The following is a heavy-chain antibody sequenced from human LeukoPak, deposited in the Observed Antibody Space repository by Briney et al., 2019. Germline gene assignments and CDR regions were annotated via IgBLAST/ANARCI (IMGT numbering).Heavy chain of an antibody. CDR2: IYHSGST. J-gene: IGHJ4*02. D-gene: IGHD6-13*01. CDR1: GYSISSGYY. V-gene: IGHV4-38-2*02. Sequence: SETLSLTCTVSGYSISSGYYWGWIRQPPGKGLEWIATIYHSGSTYYNPSLKIRVTISVDTSKNQFSLKLSSVTAADTTVYYCARLSSYSSSWYGYWGQGTLVTVS. CDR3: ARLSSYSSSWYGY.